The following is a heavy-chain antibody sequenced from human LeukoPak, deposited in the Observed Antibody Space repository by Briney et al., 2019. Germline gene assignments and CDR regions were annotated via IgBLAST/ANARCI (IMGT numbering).Heavy chain of an antibody. J-gene: IGHJ3*02. Sequence: GGSLRLSCAASGFTFSSYAMSWVRQAPGKGLEGVSAISGSGGSTYYAASVKGRFTISRDNSKNTLYLQMNSLRAEDTAVYYCAKGSAIVVVNDAFDIWGQGTMVTVSS. CDR1: GFTFSSYA. D-gene: IGHD3-22*01. V-gene: IGHV3-23*01. CDR3: AKGSAIVVVNDAFDI. CDR2: ISGSGGST.